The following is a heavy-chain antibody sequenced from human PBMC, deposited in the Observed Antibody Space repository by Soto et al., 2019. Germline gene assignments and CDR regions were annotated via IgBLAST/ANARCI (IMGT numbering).Heavy chain of an antibody. Sequence: QVQLQESGPGLVKPSETLSLTCTVSGDSISTFYWSWIRQPPGKGLEWIGYIYYSGSTNYNPSLKSRVTISIDTSKNQFSRKLNSVTDADTAVYFCARDSGYDYGMDVWGQGTTVTVSS. CDR2: IYYSGST. CDR3: ARDSGYDYGMDV. J-gene: IGHJ6*02. CDR1: GDSISTFY. V-gene: IGHV4-59*01. D-gene: IGHD1-26*01.